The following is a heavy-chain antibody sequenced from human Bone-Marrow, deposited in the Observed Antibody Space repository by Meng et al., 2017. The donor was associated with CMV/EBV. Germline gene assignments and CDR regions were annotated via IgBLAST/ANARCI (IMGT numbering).Heavy chain of an antibody. CDR1: GYTFTGYY. J-gene: IGHJ4*02. V-gene: IGHV1-2*02. CDR3: ARDLRRIVGATYSLDY. CDR2: INPNSGGT. Sequence: ASVKVSCKASGYTFTGYYMHWVRQAPGQGLEWMGWINPNSGGTNYAQKFLGRVTMTRDTSISTAYMELSRLRSDDTAVYYCARDLRRIVGATYSLDYWGQGTLVTVSS. D-gene: IGHD1-26*01.